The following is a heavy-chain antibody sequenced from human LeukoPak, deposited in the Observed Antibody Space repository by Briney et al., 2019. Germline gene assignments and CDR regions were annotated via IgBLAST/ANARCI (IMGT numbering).Heavy chain of an antibody. D-gene: IGHD5-18*01. V-gene: IGHV3-30*18. J-gene: IGHJ4*02. CDR1: GFTFSSYG. CDR3: AKDQIQRWLGSVDY. Sequence: GGSLGLSCAASGFTFSSYGMHWVRQAPGKGLEWVAVISYDGSNKYYADSVKGRFTISRDNSKNTLYLQMNSLRAEDTAVYYCAKDQIQRWLGSVDYWGQGTLVTVSS. CDR2: ISYDGSNK.